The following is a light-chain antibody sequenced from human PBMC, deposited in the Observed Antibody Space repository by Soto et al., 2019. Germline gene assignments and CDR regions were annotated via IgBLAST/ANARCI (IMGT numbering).Light chain of an antibody. V-gene: IGKV3-15*01. J-gene: IGKJ1*01. CDR2: GAS. CDR3: QQYNNWPPWT. CDR1: QSLSNN. Sequence: EIVMTQSPATLSVSPGERATLSCRASQSLSNNLAWYQQKPGQAPRLLIYGASTRATGIPARFSGSGSGTEFTLTISSLQSEDVAVYYCQQYNNWPPWTFGQGTKVEIK.